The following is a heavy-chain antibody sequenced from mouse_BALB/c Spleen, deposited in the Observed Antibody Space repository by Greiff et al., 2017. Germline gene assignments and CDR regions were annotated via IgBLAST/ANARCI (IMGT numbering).Heavy chain of an antibody. CDR2: INPGSGGT. Sequence: QVQLKESGAELVRPGTSVKVSCKASGYAFTNYLIEWVKQRPGQGLEWIGVINPGSGGTNYNEKFKGKATLTADKSSSTAYMQLSSLTSDDSAVYFCARSGDYDEAWFAYWGQGTLVTVSA. J-gene: IGHJ3*01. V-gene: IGHV1-54*01. CDR1: GYAFTNYL. CDR3: ARSGDYDEAWFAY. D-gene: IGHD2-4*01.